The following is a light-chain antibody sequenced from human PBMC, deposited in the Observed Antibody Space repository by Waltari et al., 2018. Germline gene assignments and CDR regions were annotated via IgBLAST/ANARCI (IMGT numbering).Light chain of an antibody. CDR1: QSVDRY. CDR2: DAS. V-gene: IGKV3-11*01. Sequence: IVLTQSPATLSLSPGERATLSCRASQSVDRYLAWYQQKPGQAPRLLIYDASTRASGIPARFSGSGSGTDFTLTISSLESEDFADYYCQQRSNWLSFGGGTRVEIK. J-gene: IGKJ4*01. CDR3: QQRSNWLS.